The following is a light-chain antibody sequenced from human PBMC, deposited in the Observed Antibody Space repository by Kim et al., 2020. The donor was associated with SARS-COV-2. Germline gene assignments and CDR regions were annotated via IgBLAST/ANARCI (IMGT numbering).Light chain of an antibody. CDR1: QSVSSNY. Sequence: LSTGERATLSCRASQSVSSNYLAWYQQKPGQAPRLLIYGASSRATGIPDRFSGSGSGTDFTLTISRLEPEDFAVFYCQHYGSSPYTFGQGTKLEI. CDR2: GAS. J-gene: IGKJ2*01. V-gene: IGKV3-20*01. CDR3: QHYGSSPYT.